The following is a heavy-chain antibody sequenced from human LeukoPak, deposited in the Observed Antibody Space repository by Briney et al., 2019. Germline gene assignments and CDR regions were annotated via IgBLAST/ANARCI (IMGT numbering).Heavy chain of an antibody. V-gene: IGHV3-30*18. CDR2: ISYDGSNA. CDR1: GFAFSDYG. J-gene: IGHJ4*02. CDR3: AKSNSGWYVPPSD. Sequence: GRSLRLSWAVSGFAFSDYGMHWVRQAPGKGLEWVAVISYDGSNAYYADSVKGRFTISRDNSKNTLYLQMNSLRAEDTAVYYCAKSNSGWYVPPSDWGQGTLVTVSS. D-gene: IGHD6-19*01.